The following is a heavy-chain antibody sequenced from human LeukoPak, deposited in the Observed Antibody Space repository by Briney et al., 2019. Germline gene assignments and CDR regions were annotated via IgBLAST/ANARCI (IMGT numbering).Heavy chain of an antibody. CDR3: ARRSSYQDY. Sequence: SETLSLTCSVYGGSFSGYYWSWIRQPPKKGLEWIGEINHSGSTNYNPSLKSRVTISVDTSKSQLSLKLSSVTAADTAVYYCARRSSYQDYWGQGTLVTVSS. CDR1: GGSFSGYY. CDR2: INHSGST. V-gene: IGHV4-34*01. D-gene: IGHD3-22*01. J-gene: IGHJ4*02.